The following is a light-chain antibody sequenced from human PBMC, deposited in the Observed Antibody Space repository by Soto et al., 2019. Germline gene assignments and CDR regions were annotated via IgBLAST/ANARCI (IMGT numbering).Light chain of an antibody. J-gene: IGKJ1*01. CDR3: QQYNSYWT. Sequence: DIQMTQSPSSLSASVGDRVTITCRASQNIDDSLYWYQQKPGKAPNVLIFAASSLQSGVPSRFSGSGSGTEFTLTISSLQPDDFATYYCQQYNSYWTFGQGTKVDI. CDR1: QNIDDS. V-gene: IGKV1-16*01. CDR2: AAS.